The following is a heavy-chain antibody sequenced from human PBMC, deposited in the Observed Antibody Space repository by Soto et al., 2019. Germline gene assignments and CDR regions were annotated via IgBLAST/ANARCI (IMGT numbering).Heavy chain of an antibody. CDR1: GGSISGSRYY. D-gene: IGHD2-2*01. CDR2: IYPSVST. V-gene: IGHV4-39*01. Sequence: SETLSLTCNVSGGSISGSRYYCGWIRQPPGKGLEYIGSIYPSVSTYYNPSLKSRVTISVDTSKNQFSLKLSSVTAADTAVYYCTSCYREEYWGQGTLVAVSS. CDR3: TSCYREEY. J-gene: IGHJ4*02.